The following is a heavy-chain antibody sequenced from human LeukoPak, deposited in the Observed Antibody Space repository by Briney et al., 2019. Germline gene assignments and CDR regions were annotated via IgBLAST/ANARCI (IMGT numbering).Heavy chain of an antibody. CDR2: ISGDGGST. CDR1: GFTFDDYA. Sequence: GGSLRLSCAASGFTFDDYAMHWVRQAPGKGLEWVSLISGDGGSTYYADSVKGRFTISRDNSKNSLYLQMNSLRTEDTALYYCAKDLYRGTYSSSWSPWGQGTLVTVSS. CDR3: AKDLYRGTYSSSWSP. D-gene: IGHD6-13*01. V-gene: IGHV3-43*02. J-gene: IGHJ5*02.